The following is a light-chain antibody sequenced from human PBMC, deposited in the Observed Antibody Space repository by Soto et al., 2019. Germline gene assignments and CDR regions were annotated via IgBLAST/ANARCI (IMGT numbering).Light chain of an antibody. V-gene: IGKV3-20*01. CDR2: DVS. CDR1: QTVTRSY. Sequence: EIVLTQSPGTLSLSPGERGTLSCRASQTVTRSYLGWYQQKPGQAPRLLIYDVSNRASGIPDRFSGSGSGTDFTLTITRLEPEDFAVYYCQQYAHSPITFGQGTRLEIK. CDR3: QQYAHSPIT. J-gene: IGKJ5*01.